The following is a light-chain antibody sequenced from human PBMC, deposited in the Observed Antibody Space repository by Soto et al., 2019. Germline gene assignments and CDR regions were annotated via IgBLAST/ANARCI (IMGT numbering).Light chain of an antibody. J-gene: IGKJ4*01. V-gene: IGKV1-5*03. CDR2: KAS. CDR1: KSINRW. Sequence: DIQMTQSPSPLSASVGDRVTITCRASKSINRWLAWYQQRPGKAPKILIHKASSLEAGVPSRCSGSDSGTEFTLTISSVQPDDFATYFCLQYNIYPLSFGGGTKVEIK. CDR3: LQYNIYPLS.